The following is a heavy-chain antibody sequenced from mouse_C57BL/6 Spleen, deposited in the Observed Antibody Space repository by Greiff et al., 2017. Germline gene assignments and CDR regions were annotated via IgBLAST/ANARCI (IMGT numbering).Heavy chain of an antibody. CDR2: ISYDGSN. J-gene: IGHJ3*01. CDR3: ARAAQGAWFAY. CDR1: GYSITSGYY. Sequence: EVQLQESGPGLVKPSQSLSLTCSVTGYSITSGYYWNWIRQFPGNKLEWMGYISYDGSNNYNPSLKNRISITRDTSKNQFFLKLNSVTTEDTATYYCARAAQGAWFAYWGQGTLVTVSA. V-gene: IGHV3-6*01. D-gene: IGHD3-2*02.